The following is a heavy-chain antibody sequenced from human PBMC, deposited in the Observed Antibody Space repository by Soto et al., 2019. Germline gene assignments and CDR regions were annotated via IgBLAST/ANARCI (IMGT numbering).Heavy chain of an antibody. CDR3: ARDVIAARPQYYFDY. Sequence: PGGSLRLSCAASGFTFSSYSMNWVRQAPGKGLEWVSYISSSSSTIYYADSVKGRFTISRDNAKNSLYLQMNSLRDEDTAVYYCARDVIAARPQYYFDYWGQGTLVTVSS. J-gene: IGHJ4*02. CDR2: ISSSSSTI. CDR1: GFTFSSYS. V-gene: IGHV3-48*02. D-gene: IGHD6-6*01.